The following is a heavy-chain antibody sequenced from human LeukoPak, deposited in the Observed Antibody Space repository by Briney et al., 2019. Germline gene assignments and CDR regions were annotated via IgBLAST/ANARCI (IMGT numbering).Heavy chain of an antibody. CDR3: ARGFRRYYGSGSYTHDIYYYYYMDV. J-gene: IGHJ6*03. CDR1: GYTFTGYY. D-gene: IGHD3-10*01. CDR2: INPNSGGT. Sequence: ASVKVSCKASGYTFTGYYMHWVRQAPGQGLEWMGWINPNSGGTNYAQKFRGRVTMTRDTSISTACMELSSLRSEDTAVYYCARGFRRYYGSGSYTHDIYYYYYMDVWGKGTTVTISS. V-gene: IGHV1-2*02.